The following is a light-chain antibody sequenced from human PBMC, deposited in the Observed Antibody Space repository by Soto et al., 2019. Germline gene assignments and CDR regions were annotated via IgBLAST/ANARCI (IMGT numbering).Light chain of an antibody. CDR2: GAS. J-gene: IGKJ4*01. V-gene: IGKV3-11*01. Sequence: EIVMTQSPATLSLSPGERATLSCRASQSVSSNVAWYQQIPGQTPRLLIYGASTRATGIPARFSGSGSGTDFTLTISSLEPEDFAVYYCQQRSNWPPVTFGGGTKVDIK. CDR3: QQRSNWPPVT. CDR1: QSVSSN.